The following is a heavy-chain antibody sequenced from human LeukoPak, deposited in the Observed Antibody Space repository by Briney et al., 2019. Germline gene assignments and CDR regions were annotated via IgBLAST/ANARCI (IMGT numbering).Heavy chain of an antibody. Sequence: GGSLRLSCAASGFTFSSYSMNWVRQAPGKGLEWVSSISSSSSYIYYADSVKGRFTISRDNAKNSLYLQMNSLRAEDTAVYYCAREAYCGGDCQKRRWYFDLWGRGTLVTVSS. D-gene: IGHD2-21*02. J-gene: IGHJ2*01. CDR1: GFTFSSYS. V-gene: IGHV3-21*01. CDR3: AREAYCGGDCQKRRWYFDL. CDR2: ISSSSSYI.